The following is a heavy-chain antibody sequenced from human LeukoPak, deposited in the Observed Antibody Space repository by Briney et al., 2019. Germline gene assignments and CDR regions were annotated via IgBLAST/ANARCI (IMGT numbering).Heavy chain of an antibody. CDR2: MYYSGST. J-gene: IGHJ4*02. Sequence: SETLSLTCTVSGGSISSSSYYWGWIRQPPGKGLEWTGSMYYSGSTYYNPSLKSRVTISVDTSKNQFSLKLSSVTAADTAVYYCARHAGSGWCGVDYWGQGTLVTVSS. V-gene: IGHV4-39*01. CDR1: GGSISSSSYY. CDR3: ARHAGSGWCGVDY. D-gene: IGHD6-19*01.